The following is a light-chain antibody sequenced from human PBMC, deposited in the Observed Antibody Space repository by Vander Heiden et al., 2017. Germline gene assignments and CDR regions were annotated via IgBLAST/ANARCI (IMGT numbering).Light chain of an antibody. CDR1: ETIDIW. J-gene: IGKJ5*01. V-gene: IGKV1-5*03. CDR3: QQYNTFPLA. Sequence: IQMTQPPSSLSASVGDRVTITCRASETIDIWLAWYQQKPGNAPKLLIYQASTLLTGVPSRFSGSGSATNFTLTISSLQPDDFATYYCQQYNTFPLAFGQGTRLEIK. CDR2: QAS.